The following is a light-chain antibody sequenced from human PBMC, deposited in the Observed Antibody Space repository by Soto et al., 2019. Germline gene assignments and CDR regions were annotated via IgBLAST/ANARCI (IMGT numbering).Light chain of an antibody. V-gene: IGKV1D-12*01. Sequence: DIQMTQSPSCVSASVGDRVTSSFLASQGISNWLAWYQQKPGNAPKLLIYAASSLQSGVPSRFTGSGSGTEFTLTISGLLPEDFAAYHCQQLYTLPFTFGQGTRLEIK. CDR2: AAS. J-gene: IGKJ5*01. CDR1: QGISNW. CDR3: QQLYTLPFT.